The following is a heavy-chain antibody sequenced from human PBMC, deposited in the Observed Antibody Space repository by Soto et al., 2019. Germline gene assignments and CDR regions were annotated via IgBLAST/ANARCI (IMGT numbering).Heavy chain of an antibody. V-gene: IGHV4-61*08. J-gene: IGHJ5*02. CDR3: ERDVIAPPHYFDP. D-gene: IGHD1-26*01. CDR1: GGSSDSGDCY. Sequence: KTSETLSLTCTVSGGSSDSGDCYWSWIRQSPGKGLEWNGYVYYSGTTNYNPFLKSRVTLSLDKSKTPFSLKMNSVTAADTAVYYCERDVIAPPHYFDPWGQGTLVTVSS. CDR2: VYYSGTT.